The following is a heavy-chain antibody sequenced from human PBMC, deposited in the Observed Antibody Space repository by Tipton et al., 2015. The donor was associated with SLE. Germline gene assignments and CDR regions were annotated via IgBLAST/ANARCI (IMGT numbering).Heavy chain of an antibody. J-gene: IGHJ3*02. D-gene: IGHD4/OR15-4a*01. CDR3: ARGGLTLDAFDI. CDR2: INHGGST. V-gene: IGHV4-34*01. CDR1: GGSFSGYF. Sequence: TLSPTCAVYGGSFSGYFWSWIRQPPGKGLEWIGEINHGGSTNYNPSLKSRVTISVDTSKNQFSLKLSSVTAADTAVYYCARGGLTLDAFDIWGQGTMVTVSS.